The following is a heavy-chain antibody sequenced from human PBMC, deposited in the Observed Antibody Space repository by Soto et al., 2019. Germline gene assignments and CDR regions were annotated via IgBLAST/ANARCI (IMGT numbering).Heavy chain of an antibody. CDR1: GFTFSSYG. V-gene: IGHV3-33*01. Sequence: QVQLVESGGGVVQPGRSLRLSCAASGFTFSSYGMHWVRQAPGKGLEWVAVIWYDGSNKYYADSVKGRFTISRDNSKNTLDLQMNSLRAEDTAVYYCARDLPRYYDSSGYGDAFDIWGQGTMVTVSS. D-gene: IGHD3-22*01. J-gene: IGHJ3*02. CDR3: ARDLPRYYDSSGYGDAFDI. CDR2: IWYDGSNK.